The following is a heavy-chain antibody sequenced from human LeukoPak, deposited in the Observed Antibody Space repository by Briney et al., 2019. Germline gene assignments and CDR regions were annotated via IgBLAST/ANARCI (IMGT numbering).Heavy chain of an antibody. CDR2: IYYSGST. V-gene: IGHV4-39*07. CDR1: GGSISSSSYY. J-gene: IGHJ4*02. Sequence: SETLSLTCAVSGGSISSSSYYWGWIRQPPGKGLEWIGSIYYSGSTYYNPSLKSRVTISVDTSKNQFSLKLSSVTAADTAVYYCARVYYSGSYYHFDYWGQGTLVTVSS. CDR3: ARVYYSGSYYHFDY. D-gene: IGHD1-26*01.